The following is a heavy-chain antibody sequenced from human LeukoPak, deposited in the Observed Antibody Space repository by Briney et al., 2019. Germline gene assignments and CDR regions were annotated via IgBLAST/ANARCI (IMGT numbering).Heavy chain of an antibody. CDR1: GYTFTGYY. CDR2: INPNSGGT. D-gene: IGHD3-16*01. CDR3: ARDLDLGRLGELPH. Sequence: ASVKVSCKASGYTFTGYYMHWVRQAPGQGLEWMGWINPNSGGTNYAQKFEGRVTMTRDTSISTAYMELSRLRSDDTAVYYCARDLDLGRLGELPHWGQGTLVTVSS. V-gene: IGHV1-2*02. J-gene: IGHJ4*02.